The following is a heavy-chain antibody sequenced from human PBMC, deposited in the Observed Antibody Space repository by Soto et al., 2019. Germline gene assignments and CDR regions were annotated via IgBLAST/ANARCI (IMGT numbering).Heavy chain of an antibody. CDR1: GFTFSAYW. Sequence: GESLKISCAVSGFTFSAYWMHWVRQVPGKGLTWVSRISDDGSTATYADSVKGRFVISRDNAKNSLYLEMNTLRVDDSGLYYYDSSPYTFENWFDPWGQGTLVTVSS. CDR3: DSSPYTFENWFDP. J-gene: IGHJ5*02. V-gene: IGHV3-74*01. CDR2: ISDDGSTA. D-gene: IGHD3-16*01.